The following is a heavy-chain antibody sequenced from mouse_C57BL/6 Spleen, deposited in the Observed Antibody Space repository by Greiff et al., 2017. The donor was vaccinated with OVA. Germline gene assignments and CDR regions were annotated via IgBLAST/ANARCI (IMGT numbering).Heavy chain of an antibody. J-gene: IGHJ4*01. V-gene: IGHV1-19*01. CDR2: INPYNGGT. Sequence: EVQLVESGPVLVKPGASVKMSCKASGYTFTDYYMNWVKQSHGKSLEWIGVINPYNGGTSYNQKFKGKATLTVDKSSSTAYMELNSLTSEDSAVYYCARREDLLEYAMDDWGQGTSVTVSS. CDR3: ARREDLLEYAMDD. CDR1: GYTFTDYY. D-gene: IGHD2-3*01.